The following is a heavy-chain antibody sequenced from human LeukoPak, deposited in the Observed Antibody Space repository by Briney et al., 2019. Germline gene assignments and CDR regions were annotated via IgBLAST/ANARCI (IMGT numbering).Heavy chain of an antibody. Sequence: PGGSLRLSCAASGFTFSNYAMSWVRQAPGKGLEWVSGISGSGGSTYYADSVKGRFTISRDNSKNTLYLQMNSLRAEDTAVYYCASQGGERGDCSGGSCYSPFDYWGQGTLVTVSS. D-gene: IGHD2-15*01. V-gene: IGHV3-23*01. J-gene: IGHJ4*02. CDR2: ISGSGGST. CDR3: ASQGGERGDCSGGSCYSPFDY. CDR1: GFTFSNYA.